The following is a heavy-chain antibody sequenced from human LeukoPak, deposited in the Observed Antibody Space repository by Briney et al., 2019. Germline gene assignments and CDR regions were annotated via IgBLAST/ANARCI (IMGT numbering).Heavy chain of an antibody. Sequence: GGSLRLSCAASGFTFSSYAMHWVRQAPGKGLEWVAVISYDGSNKYYADSVKGRFTISRDNSKNTLYLQMNSLRAEDTAVYYCAKDVGRGWFGELTPPCLDYWGQGTLVTVSS. CDR1: GFTFSSYA. CDR2: ISYDGSNK. CDR3: AKDVGRGWFGELTPPCLDY. J-gene: IGHJ4*02. V-gene: IGHV3-30-3*01. D-gene: IGHD3-10*01.